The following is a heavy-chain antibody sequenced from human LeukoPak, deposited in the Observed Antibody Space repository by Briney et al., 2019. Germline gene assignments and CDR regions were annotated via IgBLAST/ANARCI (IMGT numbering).Heavy chain of an antibody. CDR2: ISSNGGST. Sequence: GALRLSCAASGFTFSSYAMHWVRQAPGKGLEYVSAISSNGGSTYYANSGKGRFTSSRDNSKNTLDLQMGSLRAEDSAVYYCARGQYSSRWYSDYSYYLGMDVWGQGPTVPVS. V-gene: IGHV3-64*01. CDR3: ARGQYSSRWYSDYSYYLGMDV. CDR1: GFTFSSYA. J-gene: IGHJ6*01. D-gene: IGHD6-13*01.